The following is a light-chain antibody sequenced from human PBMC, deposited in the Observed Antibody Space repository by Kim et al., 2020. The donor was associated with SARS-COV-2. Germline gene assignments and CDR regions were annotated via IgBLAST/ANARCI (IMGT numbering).Light chain of an antibody. Sequence: LGQTVRITCQGASLRSYYASWYQQKPGQAPVLVIYGKNNRPSGIPGLFSGSSSGNTASLTITGAQAEDEADYYCNSRDSSGNHWVFGGGTQLTVL. V-gene: IGLV3-19*01. J-gene: IGLJ3*02. CDR1: SLRSYY. CDR3: NSRDSSGNHWV. CDR2: GKN.